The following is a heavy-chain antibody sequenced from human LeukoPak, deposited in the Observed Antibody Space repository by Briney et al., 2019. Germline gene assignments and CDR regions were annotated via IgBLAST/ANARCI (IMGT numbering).Heavy chain of an antibody. J-gene: IGHJ4*02. CDR1: GFTFSDFY. D-gene: IGHD6-13*01. Sequence: GGSLRLSCAASGFTFSDFYMSWIRQAPGKGLEWVSYISTGGSIYYADSVRGRFTISRDNAKNSLYLQMNSLRAEDTAVYYCARDITAAGLFFDYWGQGTQVTVSS. V-gene: IGHV3-11*04. CDR3: ARDITAAGLFFDY. CDR2: ISTGGSI.